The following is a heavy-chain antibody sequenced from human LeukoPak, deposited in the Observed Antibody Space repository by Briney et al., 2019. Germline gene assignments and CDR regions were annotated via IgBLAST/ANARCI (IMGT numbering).Heavy chain of an antibody. CDR1: GFIFSSYA. CDR3: AKDPGYSYGCSDVFNV. J-gene: IGHJ3*01. Sequence: GGSLRLSCAASGFIFSSYAMSWVRQAPGKGLEWVSTISISGGSTYYAESVKGRFTISRDNSKNTLYLQMNSLRAEDTAVYFCAKDPGYSYGCSDVFNVWGQGTMVTVSS. V-gene: IGHV3-23*01. CDR2: ISISGGST. D-gene: IGHD5-18*01.